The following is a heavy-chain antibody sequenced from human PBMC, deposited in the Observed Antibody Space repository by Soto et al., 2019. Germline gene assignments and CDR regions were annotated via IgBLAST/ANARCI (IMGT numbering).Heavy chain of an antibody. CDR2: XHNSGSN. CDR3: ARRKIKGPIDY. Sequence: TLSLTCAVSRGSITSGGYSWSWIRQPPGKGMXWIGYXHNSGSNYSNXXLKSRVTXXVDRPKNQFSLKMRSVTAADTAVYYCARRKIKGPIDYWGPGTLVPV. V-gene: IGHV4-30-2*01. J-gene: IGHJ4*02. CDR1: RGSITSGGYS.